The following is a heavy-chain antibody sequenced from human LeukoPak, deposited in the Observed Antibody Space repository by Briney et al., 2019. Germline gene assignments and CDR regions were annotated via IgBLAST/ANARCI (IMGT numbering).Heavy chain of an antibody. CDR1: GYTFTSYG. CDR3: ARVVGDIVVVPAAIWPHNWFDP. Sequence: ASVKVSCKASGYTFTSYGISWVRQAPGQGLEWMGWISAYNGNTNYAQKLQGRVTMTTDTSTSTAYMELRSLRSDDTAVYYCARVVGDIVVVPAAIWPHNWFDPWGQGTLVTVSS. J-gene: IGHJ5*02. D-gene: IGHD2-2*02. CDR2: ISAYNGNT. V-gene: IGHV1-18*01.